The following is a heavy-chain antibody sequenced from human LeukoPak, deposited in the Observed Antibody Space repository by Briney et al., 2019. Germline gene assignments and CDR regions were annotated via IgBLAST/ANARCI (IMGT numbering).Heavy chain of an antibody. CDR1: GYTFTGYG. J-gene: IGHJ4*02. D-gene: IGHD6-6*01. Sequence: GASVKVSCKPSGYTFTGYGISWVRQAPGQGLEWMGWVSTYSGDTDYAQELQGRVTMTTDTSTSTAYMELRSLRSDDTAVYYCARAIAARPGYYFDYWGQGTLVTVSS. V-gene: IGHV1-18*01. CDR3: ARAIAARPGYYFDY. CDR2: VSTYSGDT.